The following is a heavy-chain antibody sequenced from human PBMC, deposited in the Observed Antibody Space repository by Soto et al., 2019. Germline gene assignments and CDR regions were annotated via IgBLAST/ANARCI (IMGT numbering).Heavy chain of an antibody. V-gene: IGHV5-10-1*01. D-gene: IGHD3-3*01. CDR3: ARLTPHYDFWSGYYPSFDY. CDR1: GYSFISYW. Sequence: GESLKISCKGSGYSFISYWISWVRQMPGKGLEWMGRIDPSDSYTNYSPSFQGHVTISADKSISTAYLQWSSLKASDTAMYYCARLTPHYDFWSGYYPSFDYWGQGTLVTVSS. CDR2: IDPSDSYT. J-gene: IGHJ4*02.